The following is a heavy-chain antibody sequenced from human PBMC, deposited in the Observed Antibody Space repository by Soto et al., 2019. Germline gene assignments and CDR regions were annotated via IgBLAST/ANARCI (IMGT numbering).Heavy chain of an antibody. CDR1: GGSISSSSYY. J-gene: IGHJ4*02. D-gene: IGHD3-22*01. Sequence: SETLSLTCTVSGGSISSSSYYWGWIRQPPGKGLEWIGSIYYSGSTYYNPSLKSRVTISVDTSKNQFSLKLGSVTAADTAVYYCARRGAGDSSGYYYYWGQGTLVTVSS. V-gene: IGHV4-39*01. CDR2: IYYSGST. CDR3: ARRGAGDSSGYYYY.